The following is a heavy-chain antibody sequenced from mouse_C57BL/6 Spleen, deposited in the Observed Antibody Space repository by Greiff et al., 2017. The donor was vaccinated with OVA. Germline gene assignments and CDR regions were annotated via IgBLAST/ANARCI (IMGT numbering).Heavy chain of an antibody. Sequence: QVQLQQPGPELVKPGASVKLSCKASGYTFTSYWMHWVKQRPGQGLEWIGMIHPNSGSTNYNEKFKSKATLTVDKSSSTAYMQLSSLTSEDSAVYYCARSLFGDYAMDYWGQGTSVTVSS. CDR1: GYTFTSYW. D-gene: IGHD1-1*01. CDR2: IHPNSGST. CDR3: ARSLFGDYAMDY. J-gene: IGHJ4*01. V-gene: IGHV1-64*01.